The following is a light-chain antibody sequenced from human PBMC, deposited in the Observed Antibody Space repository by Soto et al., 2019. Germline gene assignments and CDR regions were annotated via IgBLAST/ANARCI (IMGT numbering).Light chain of an antibody. J-gene: IGKJ4*01. Sequence: DIVLTQSPLSLSFTPGEPASISCRSSQSLLHSNGNNYVDWYLQKPGQSPQLLXYLGSKRASGVPERFSGSGSGTDFTLKISRVEAEDVGVYYCMQAIQSPLTFGGGTKVDIK. V-gene: IGKV2-28*01. CDR3: MQAIQSPLT. CDR1: QSLLHSNGNNY. CDR2: LGS.